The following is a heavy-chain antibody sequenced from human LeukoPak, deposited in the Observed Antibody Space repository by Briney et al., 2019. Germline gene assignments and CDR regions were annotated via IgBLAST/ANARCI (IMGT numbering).Heavy chain of an antibody. D-gene: IGHD1-26*01. V-gene: IGHV5-51*01. J-gene: IGHJ4*02. CDR1: GYSFTRYW. CDR2: IYPGDSNT. CDR3: ARQIGRSLFY. Sequence: KTGESLKISCKGSGYSFTRYWIGWVRQMPGKGLEWMGIIYPGDSNTRYIPSFQGQVTISADKSISTAYLQWSSLKASDTAIYYCARQIGRSLFYWGRGTLVTVSS.